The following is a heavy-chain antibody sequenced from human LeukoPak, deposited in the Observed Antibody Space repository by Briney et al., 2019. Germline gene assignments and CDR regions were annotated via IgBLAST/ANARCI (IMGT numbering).Heavy chain of an antibody. V-gene: IGHV3-9*01. D-gene: IGHD5-24*01. CDR2: ISWNSGII. CDR1: GFTFDDYG. J-gene: IGHJ4*02. Sequence: GGSLRLSCVASGFTFDDYGMFWVRQTPGKGLEWVSAISWNSGIIAYADSVKGRFTIFRDNAKNSLYLQMNSLRVEDTAVYYCARSVHYGDDWGQGTLVTVSS. CDR3: ARSVHYGDD.